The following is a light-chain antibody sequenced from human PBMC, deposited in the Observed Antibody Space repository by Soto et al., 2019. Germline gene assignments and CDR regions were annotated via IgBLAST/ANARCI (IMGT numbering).Light chain of an antibody. CDR1: QTISSW. Sequence: DIQMTQSPSTLSGSVGDRVTITCRASQTISSWLAWYQQKPGEAPKLLIYKASTLKSGVPSRFSGSGSGTDFTLTISSLQPEDFATYYCQQSYSTLWTFGQGTKVDIK. V-gene: IGKV1-5*03. J-gene: IGKJ1*01. CDR2: KAS. CDR3: QQSYSTLWT.